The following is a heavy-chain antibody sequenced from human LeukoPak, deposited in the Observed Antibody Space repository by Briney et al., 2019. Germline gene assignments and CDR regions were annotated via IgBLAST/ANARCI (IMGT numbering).Heavy chain of an antibody. CDR1: GFTFSNSW. Sequence: GGSLRLSCAVSGFTFSNSWMDWVRQAPGKGLEWVADIKQDGSEKYYVDSVKGRFTISRDNAKNSQYLQMNSLRAEDTAVYYCARGDYFDRAFDVWGQGTMVTVSS. J-gene: IGHJ3*01. CDR3: ARGDYFDRAFDV. V-gene: IGHV3-7*03. D-gene: IGHD3-22*01. CDR2: IKQDGSEK.